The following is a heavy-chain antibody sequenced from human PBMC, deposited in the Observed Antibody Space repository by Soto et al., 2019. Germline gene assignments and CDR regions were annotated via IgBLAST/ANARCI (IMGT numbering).Heavy chain of an antibody. CDR2: IYYSGST. Sequence: LSLTCTVSGGSISSGGYYWSWIRQHPGKGLEWIGYIYYSGSTYYNPSLKSRVTISVDTSKNQFSLKLSSVTAADTAVYYCARQGGIVVVPAAPFYPWGQGTLVTVSS. V-gene: IGHV4-31*03. J-gene: IGHJ5*02. CDR3: ARQGGIVVVPAAPFYP. CDR1: GGSISSGGYY. D-gene: IGHD2-2*01.